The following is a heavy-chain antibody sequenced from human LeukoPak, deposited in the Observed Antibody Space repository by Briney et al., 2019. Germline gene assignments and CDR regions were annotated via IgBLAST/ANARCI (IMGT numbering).Heavy chain of an antibody. CDR1: GYTFTSYY. D-gene: IGHD7-27*01. CDR2: INPSGGNT. V-gene: IGHV1-46*01. J-gene: IGHJ4*02. CDR3: ARSSRGLGILIGY. Sequence: ASVKVSCKASGYTFTSYYMHWGRQAPGQGLEWMGIINPSGGNTSYAQKFQGRVTMTRDTSTSTVYTELSSLRSEDTAVYYCARSSRGLGILIGYWGQGTLVTVSS.